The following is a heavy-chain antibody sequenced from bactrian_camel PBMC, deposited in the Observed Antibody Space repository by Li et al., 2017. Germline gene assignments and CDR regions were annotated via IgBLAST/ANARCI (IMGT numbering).Heavy chain of an antibody. D-gene: IGHD2*01. CDR3: AADEDPNGGYCYGAGR. CDR2: IWGDGRSA. V-gene: IGHV3-3*01. J-gene: IGHJ4*01. Sequence: VQLVESGGGSVQAGGSLRLSCTASGDPYTKYCMAWFRQAPGKEREGVAGIWGDGRSAYYADSVKGRFTISQDNAKNTMYLQMNSLKPEDTGVYYCAADEDPNGGYCYGAGRRGQGTQVTVS. CDR1: GDPYTKYC.